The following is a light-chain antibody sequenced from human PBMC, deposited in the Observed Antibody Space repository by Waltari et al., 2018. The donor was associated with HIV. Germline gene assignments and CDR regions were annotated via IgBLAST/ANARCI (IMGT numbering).Light chain of an antibody. CDR1: RSGVGGYKY. J-gene: IGLJ1*01. V-gene: IGLV2-14*01. Sequence: QSALTQPASVSGSPGRSITISCTDTRSGVGGYKYVSWYQQHPGKAPKVMISDVSNRPPWVSTRFSCSKSGNTAALTISGLQADDDADYYCSSYTSSSTRCGVFGTGTKVTVL. CDR3: SSYTSSSTRCGV. CDR2: DVS.